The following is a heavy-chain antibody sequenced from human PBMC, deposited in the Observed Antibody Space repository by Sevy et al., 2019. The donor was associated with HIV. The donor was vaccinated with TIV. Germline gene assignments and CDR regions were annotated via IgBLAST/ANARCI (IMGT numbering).Heavy chain of an antibody. CDR2: FDPEDGET. D-gene: IGHD3-22*01. CDR3: AREGGYSDKGMDV. CDR1: RYSLSEIS. Sequence: ASVKVSCKVSRYSLSEISMHWVRQAPGKGLEWMGGFDPEDGETIYAQKFQGRVTMTEDTSTDTAYMELRRLTSEDTAVYYCAREGGYSDKGMDVWGQGTTVTVSS. V-gene: IGHV1-24*01. J-gene: IGHJ6*02.